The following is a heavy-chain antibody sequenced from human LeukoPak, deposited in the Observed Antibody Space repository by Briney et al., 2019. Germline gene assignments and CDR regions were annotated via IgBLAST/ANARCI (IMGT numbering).Heavy chain of an antibody. D-gene: IGHD3-22*01. CDR1: GGTFSSYA. Sequence: SVKVSCKASGGTFSSYAISWVRQAPGQGLEWMGRIIPILGIANYAQKFQGRVTITADKSTSTAYMELSSLRSEDTAVYYCARGYDSSGYYRRRAFDIWGQGTMVTVSS. J-gene: IGHJ3*02. CDR3: ARGYDSSGYYRRRAFDI. V-gene: IGHV1-69*04. CDR2: IIPILGIA.